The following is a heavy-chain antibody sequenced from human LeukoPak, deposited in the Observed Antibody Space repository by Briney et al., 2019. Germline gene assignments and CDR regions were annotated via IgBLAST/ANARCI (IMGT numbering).Heavy chain of an antibody. Sequence: SETLSLTCAVYGGSFSGYYWSWIRQPPGKGLEWIGEINHSGSTNYNPSLKSRVTISVDTSKNQFSLKLSSVTAADTAVYYCARECCSSTSCYAWWFDPWGRGTLVTVSS. CDR1: GGSFSGYY. J-gene: IGHJ5*02. D-gene: IGHD2-2*01. V-gene: IGHV4-34*01. CDR2: INHSGST. CDR3: ARECCSSTSCYAWWFDP.